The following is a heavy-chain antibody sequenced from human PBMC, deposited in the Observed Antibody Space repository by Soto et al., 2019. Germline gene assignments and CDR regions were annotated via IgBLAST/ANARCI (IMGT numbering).Heavy chain of an antibody. V-gene: IGHV4-39*07. CDR2: IYFTGNT. D-gene: IGHD2-15*01. Sequence: SETLSLTCTASGGSITSSSHFWGWVRQPPGKGLEWIGTIYFTGNTYYTPSLKSRLTMSIDTSKNEFSLRLSSVTAADTAVYYCARGSGVVYDWGQGTLVTVSS. CDR3: ARGSGVVYD. J-gene: IGHJ4*02. CDR1: GGSITSSSHF.